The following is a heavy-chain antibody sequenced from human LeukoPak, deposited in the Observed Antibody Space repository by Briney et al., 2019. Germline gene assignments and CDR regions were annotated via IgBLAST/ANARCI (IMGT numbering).Heavy chain of an antibody. CDR2: ISWNSVNI. CDR3: AKAHCSGGSCYYFDY. J-gene: IGHJ4*02. CDR1: GFTFDDYA. Sequence: PGGSLRLSCAASGFTFDDYAMHWVRQAPGKGLEWVSAISWNSVNIGYADSVKGRFTISRDNAQNSLYLQMNSLRAEDTALYYCAKAHCSGGSCYYFDYWGQGTLVTVSS. D-gene: IGHD2-15*01. V-gene: IGHV3-9*01.